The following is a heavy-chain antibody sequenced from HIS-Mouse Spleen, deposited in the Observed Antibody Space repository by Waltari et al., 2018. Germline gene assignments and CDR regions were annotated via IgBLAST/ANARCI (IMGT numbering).Heavy chain of an antibody. V-gene: IGHV4-39*07. D-gene: IGHD6-13*01. CDR1: GGSISSSSYY. CDR3: AREIPYSSSWYDWYFDL. J-gene: IGHJ2*01. Sequence: QLQLQESGPGLVKPSETLSLTCTVSGGSISSSSYYWGWIRQPPGKGLGWIGRIYYSGSTYYNRSLKSRVTISVDTSKNQFSLKLSSVTAADTAVYYCAREIPYSSSWYDWYFDLWGRGTLVTVSS. CDR2: IYYSGST.